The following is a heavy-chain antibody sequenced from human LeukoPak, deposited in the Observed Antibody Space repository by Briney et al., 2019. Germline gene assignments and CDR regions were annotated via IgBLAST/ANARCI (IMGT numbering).Heavy chain of an antibody. CDR2: ISGSGGST. CDR1: GFPFSSYT. J-gene: IGHJ6*03. Sequence: GGSLKLSCAASGFPFSSYTMSWVRQAPGKGLEWVSGISGSGGSTYYADSVKGRFTISKDNSKNTLYLQINSLRAEDTAVYYCAKYSGYEYYYHYYMDVWGKGTTVTISS. CDR3: AKYSGYEYYYHYYMDV. D-gene: IGHD5-12*01. V-gene: IGHV3-23*01.